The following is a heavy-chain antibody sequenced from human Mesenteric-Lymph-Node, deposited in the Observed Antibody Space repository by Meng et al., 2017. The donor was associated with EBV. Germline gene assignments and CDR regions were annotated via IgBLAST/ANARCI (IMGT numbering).Heavy chain of an antibody. J-gene: IGHJ4*02. CDR1: GRVVSIPLVG. CDR3: ARAVAGKGTYDS. V-gene: IGHV6-1*01. Sequence: QLQQLLHGRGHPSQTPALTPSLSGRVVSIPLVGCTCISQSPSTGLEWLGRTYYRSKWYNDYALSVESRITMNPDTSKNQFSLQLNSVTPDDTALYYCARAVAGKGTYDSWGQGTLVTVSS. D-gene: IGHD6-19*01. CDR2: TYYRSKWYN.